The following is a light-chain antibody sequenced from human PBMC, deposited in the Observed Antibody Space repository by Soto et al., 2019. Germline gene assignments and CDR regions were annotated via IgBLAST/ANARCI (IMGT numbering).Light chain of an antibody. Sequence: DIPMTQSPSTLSASVGDRVTITCRASQDITHWLAWYQQKPGKAPNLLIYKASLLESGVPSRFSGGGSGTEFTLTINSLQPDDFATYYCQQYSSYSWTFGQGTKVEIK. V-gene: IGKV1-5*03. CDR2: KAS. CDR3: QQYSSYSWT. CDR1: QDITHW. J-gene: IGKJ1*01.